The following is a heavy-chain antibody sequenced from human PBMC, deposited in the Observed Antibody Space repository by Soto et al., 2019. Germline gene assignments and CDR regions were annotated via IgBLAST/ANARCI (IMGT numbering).Heavy chain of an antibody. CDR3: AKDSNSGSYFSRYAFDI. D-gene: IGHD1-26*01. CDR1: GFTFDDYA. J-gene: IGHJ3*02. CDR2: ISGDGGST. Sequence: GGSLSLSCAASGFTFDDYAMHWVRQAPGKGLEWVSLISGDGGSTYYADSVKGRFTFARDNSKNSLYLQMNSLRTEDTALYYCAKDSNSGSYFSRYAFDIWGQGTMVTVSS. V-gene: IGHV3-43*02.